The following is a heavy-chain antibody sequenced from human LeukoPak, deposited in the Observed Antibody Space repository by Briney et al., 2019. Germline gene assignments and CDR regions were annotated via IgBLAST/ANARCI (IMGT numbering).Heavy chain of an antibody. V-gene: IGHV3-23*01. D-gene: IGHD3-9*01. CDR1: GFTFSTYA. CDR3: GRDRTDKHFIDY. CDR2: IGGSAGGT. J-gene: IGHJ4*02. Sequence: GGSLRLSCAASGFTFSTYAMTWVRQAPGKGLEWVSVIGGSAGGTYNADSVKGRFTISRDNSKKTLYLQMSGLRIEDTAVYYCGRDRTDKHFIDYWGQGTLVTVSS.